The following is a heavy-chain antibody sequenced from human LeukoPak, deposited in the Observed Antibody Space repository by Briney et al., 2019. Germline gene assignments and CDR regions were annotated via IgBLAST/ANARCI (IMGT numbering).Heavy chain of an antibody. CDR1: GGSISNYY. J-gene: IGHJ4*02. D-gene: IGHD2-2*01. CDR3: ARQAAANSIDY. V-gene: IGHV4-59*08. CDR2: INYSGST. Sequence: KPSETLSLTCTVSGGSISNYYWSWIRQPPGKGLEWIGYINYSGSTTYNPSLKSRVTISVDTSKNQFSLKLTSATAADTAVYYCARQAAANSIDYWGQGTVVTVSS.